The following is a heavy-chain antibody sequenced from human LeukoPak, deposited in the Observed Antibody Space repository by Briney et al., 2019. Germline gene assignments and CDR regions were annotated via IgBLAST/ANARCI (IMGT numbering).Heavy chain of an antibody. V-gene: IGHV4-30-2*01. CDR3: ARTRPHSYYFDY. D-gene: IGHD6-6*01. CDR2: IYHSGST. CDR1: GGSISSGGYY. Sequence: SETLSLTCTVSGGSISSGGYYWSWIRQPPGKGLEWIGYIYHSGSTYYNPSLKSRVTISVDRSKNQFSLKLSSVTAADTAVYYCARTRPHSYYFDYWGQGTLVTVSS. J-gene: IGHJ4*02.